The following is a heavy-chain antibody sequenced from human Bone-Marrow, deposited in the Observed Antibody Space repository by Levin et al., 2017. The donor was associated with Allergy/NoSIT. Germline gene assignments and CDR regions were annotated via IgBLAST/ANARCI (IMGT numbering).Heavy chain of an antibody. J-gene: IGHJ4*02. D-gene: IGHD3-9*01. CDR1: GFTFDDYG. Sequence: SCAASGFTFDDYGMSWVRQAPGKGLEWVSGINWNGGSTGYADSVKGRFTISRDNAKNSLYLQMNSLRAEDTALYYCARGEYFDWLFTFDYWGQGTLVTVSS. CDR3: ARGEYFDWLFTFDY. CDR2: INWNGGST. V-gene: IGHV3-20*04.